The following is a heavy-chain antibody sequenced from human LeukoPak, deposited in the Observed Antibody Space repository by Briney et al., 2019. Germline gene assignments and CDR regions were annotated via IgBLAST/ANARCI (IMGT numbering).Heavy chain of an antibody. CDR1: GFTFSNAW. CDR3: TTVRRAVAGPIDY. D-gene: IGHD6-19*01. CDR2: IKSKTDGGTT. Sequence: PGGSLRLSCAASGFTFSNAWMSCVRQAPGKGLEWVGRIKSKTDGGTTDHAAPVKGRFTISRDDSKNTLYLQMNSLKTEDTAVYYCTTVRRAVAGPIDYWGQGTLVTVSS. J-gene: IGHJ4*02. V-gene: IGHV3-15*01.